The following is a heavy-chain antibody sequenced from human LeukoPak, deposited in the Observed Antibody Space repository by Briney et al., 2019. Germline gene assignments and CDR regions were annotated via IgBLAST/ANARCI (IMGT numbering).Heavy chain of an antibody. CDR1: GFTFSSYG. CDR3: AKDPLYSVAGPPRYYRMDV. CDR2: IRYDGSNK. V-gene: IGHV3-30*02. Sequence: GGSLRLSCAASGFTFSSYGMHWVRQAPGKGLEWVAFIRYDGSNKYYADSVKGRFTISRDKSKHTLYLQMNSLTAEDTAVYYCAKDPLYSVAGPPRYYRMDVWGQGTTVTVSS. J-gene: IGHJ6*02. D-gene: IGHD6-19*01.